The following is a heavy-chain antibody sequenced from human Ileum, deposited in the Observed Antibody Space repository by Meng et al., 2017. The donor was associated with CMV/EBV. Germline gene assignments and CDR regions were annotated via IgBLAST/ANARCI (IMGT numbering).Heavy chain of an antibody. D-gene: IGHD6-13*01. CDR3: ARGPYSSSWSSFDY. CDR1: RGSISSDY. Sequence: QVRLPESGPGPGKPSETLALPCTVPRGSISSDYWSWIRQPAGKGLEWIGRIYTSGSTNYNPSLKSRVTMSVDTSKTQFSLKLSSVTAADTAVYYCARGPYSSSWSSFDYWGQGTLVTVSS. V-gene: IGHV4-4*07. CDR2: IYTSGST. J-gene: IGHJ4*02.